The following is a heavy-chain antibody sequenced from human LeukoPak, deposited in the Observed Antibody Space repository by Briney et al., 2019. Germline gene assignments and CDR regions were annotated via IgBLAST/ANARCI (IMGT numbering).Heavy chain of an antibody. CDR2: IYSGGST. J-gene: IGHJ4*02. CDR1: GFTVSSNY. V-gene: IGHV3-53*04. Sequence: PGGSLRLSCAASGFTVSSNYMCWVCQAPGKGLEWDSVIYSGGSTYYADSVKGRFTISRHNSKNTLYLQMNSLRAEDTAVYYCATEVYDILTGLTNFDYWGQGTLVTVSS. D-gene: IGHD3-9*01. CDR3: ATEVYDILTGLTNFDY.